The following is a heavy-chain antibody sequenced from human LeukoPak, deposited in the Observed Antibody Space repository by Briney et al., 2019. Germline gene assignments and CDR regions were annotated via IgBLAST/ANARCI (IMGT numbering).Heavy chain of an antibody. J-gene: IGHJ4*02. CDR1: GYTFTGYY. V-gene: IGHV1-2*02. CDR2: INPNSGGT. CDR3: ARDVNPRIAAAGTSDY. D-gene: IGHD6-13*01. Sequence: GASVKVSCKASGYTFTGYYMHWVRQAPGQGLEWMGWINPNSGGTNYAQKFQGRVTMTRDTSISTAYMELSRLGSDDTAVYYCARDVNPRIAAAGTSDYWGQGTLVTVSS.